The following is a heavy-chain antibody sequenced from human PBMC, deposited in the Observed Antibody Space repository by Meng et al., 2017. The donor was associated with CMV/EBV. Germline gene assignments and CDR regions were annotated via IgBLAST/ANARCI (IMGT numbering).Heavy chain of an antibody. J-gene: IGHJ6*02. CDR3: ARGDILTAYYGMDV. Sequence: GGSLRLSCGASGFNFSDYFMSWIRQAPGKGLEWVSFTSSCASPIYYADSVKGRFTISRDNAKNSLYLQMNSLRAEDTAVYYCARGDILTAYYGMDVWGQGTTVTVSS. CDR2: TSSCASPI. V-gene: IGHV3-11*01. CDR1: GFNFSDYF. D-gene: IGHD3-9*01.